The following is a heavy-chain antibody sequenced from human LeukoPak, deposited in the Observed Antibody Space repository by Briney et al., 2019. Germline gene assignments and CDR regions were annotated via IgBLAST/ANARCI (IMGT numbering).Heavy chain of an antibody. V-gene: IGHV1-69*13. Sequence: SVKVSCKASGYTFTGYYMHWVRQAPGQGLEWMGGIIPIFGTANYAQKFQGRVTITADESTSTAYMELSSLRSEDTAVYYCARGDFGSGSYKLWGQGTLVSVSS. CDR1: GYTFTGYY. J-gene: IGHJ4*02. CDR3: ARGDFGSGSYKL. D-gene: IGHD3-10*01. CDR2: IIPIFGTA.